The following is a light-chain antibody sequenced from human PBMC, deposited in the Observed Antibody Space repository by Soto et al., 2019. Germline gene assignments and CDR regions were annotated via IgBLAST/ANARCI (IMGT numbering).Light chain of an antibody. CDR3: NSYTTTSALV. CDR1: TTDIGSHDY. CDR2: EVS. Sequence: QSALTQPASVSGSPGQSITISCSGSTTDIGSHDYVSWYQQHPGKVPKLIIYEVSKRPSGASDRFSGSKSGNAAYLSISGLQPEDDADYYCNSYTTTSALVFGTGTKVTVL. J-gene: IGLJ1*01. V-gene: IGLV2-14*01.